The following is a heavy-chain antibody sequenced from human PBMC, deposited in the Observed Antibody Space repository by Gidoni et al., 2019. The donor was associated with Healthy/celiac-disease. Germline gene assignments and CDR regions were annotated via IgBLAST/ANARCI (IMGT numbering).Heavy chain of an antibody. D-gene: IGHD4-17*01. V-gene: IGHV3-30*01. CDR2: ISYDGSNK. J-gene: IGHJ5*02. CDR3: ARVALVAVTTLNWFDP. Sequence: GFTFSSYAMHWVRQAPGKGLEWVAVISYDGSNKYYADSVKGRFTISRDNSKNTLYLQMNSLRAEDTAVYYCARVALVAVTTLNWFDPWGQGTLVTVSS. CDR1: GFTFSSYA.